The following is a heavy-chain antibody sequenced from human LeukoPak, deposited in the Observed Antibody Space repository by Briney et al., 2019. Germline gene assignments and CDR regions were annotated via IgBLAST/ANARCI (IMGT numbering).Heavy chain of an antibody. V-gene: IGHV4-4*09. Sequence: SETLSLTCTVSGGSISTYYWSWIRQPPGKGLEWIGYIYTTESTNYNPSLESRVTISVDTSKNQFPLMLSSVTAADTAFYYCARRRTTGTTGYFDYWGQGILVTVSS. J-gene: IGHJ4*02. CDR1: GGSISTYY. D-gene: IGHD1-1*01. CDR2: IYTTEST. CDR3: ARRRTTGTTGYFDY.